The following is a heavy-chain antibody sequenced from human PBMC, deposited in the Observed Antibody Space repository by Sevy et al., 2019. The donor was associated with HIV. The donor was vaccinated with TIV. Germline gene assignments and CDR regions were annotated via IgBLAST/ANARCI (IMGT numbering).Heavy chain of an antibody. Sequence: GGSLRLSCAASGFTFSSYGMHWVRQAPGKGLEWVAVIWYDGCNKYYADSVKGRFTISRDNSKNTLYLQMNSLRAEDTAVYYCARDRPRYSSSWYFFYGMDVWGQGTTVTVSS. D-gene: IGHD6-13*01. CDR2: IWYDGCNK. CDR3: ARDRPRYSSSWYFFYGMDV. CDR1: GFTFSSYG. V-gene: IGHV3-33*01. J-gene: IGHJ6*02.